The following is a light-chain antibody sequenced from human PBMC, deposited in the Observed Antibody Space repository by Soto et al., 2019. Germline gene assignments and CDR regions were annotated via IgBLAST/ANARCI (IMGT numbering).Light chain of an antibody. Sequence: DIQMTQSPSSLSASVGDRVTITCQASQDINKNLIWYQQKPGKAPKLLIYDAADLETRVPARFSGSGSGTGFTFTISSLQPEDFATYYCQQYESLPLTFSQGTRLEIK. CDR1: QDINKN. CDR2: DAA. J-gene: IGKJ5*01. V-gene: IGKV1-33*01. CDR3: QQYESLPLT.